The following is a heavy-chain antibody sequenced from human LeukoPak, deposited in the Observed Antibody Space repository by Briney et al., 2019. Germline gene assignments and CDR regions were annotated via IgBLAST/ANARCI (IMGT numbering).Heavy chain of an antibody. CDR2: ISDNGVTR. CDR3: AKAPAPYYYYYGMDV. CDR1: GFTFSSYV. J-gene: IGHJ6*02. V-gene: IGHV3-23*01. Sequence: GSLRLSCAASGFTFSSYVMNWVRQAPGKGLEWVSSISDNGVTRYYADSVKGRFTISRDNSDNTVYLQMNSLRAEDTAIYYRAKAPAPYYYYYGMDVWGQGTAVTVSS.